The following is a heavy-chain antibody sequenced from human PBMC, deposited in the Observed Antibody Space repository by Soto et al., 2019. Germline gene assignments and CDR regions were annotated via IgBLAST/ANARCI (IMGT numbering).Heavy chain of an antibody. CDR3: AKHITAWSTALTLDY. CDR1: GFTFSSYG. D-gene: IGHD5-18*01. CDR2: ISYDGSNK. J-gene: IGHJ4*02. V-gene: IGHV3-30*18. Sequence: GGSLRLSCAASGFTFSSYGMHWVRQAPGKGLEWVAVISYDGSNKYYADSVKGRFTISRDNSKNTLYLQMNSLRAEDTAVYYCAKHITAWSTALTLDYWGQGTLVTVSS.